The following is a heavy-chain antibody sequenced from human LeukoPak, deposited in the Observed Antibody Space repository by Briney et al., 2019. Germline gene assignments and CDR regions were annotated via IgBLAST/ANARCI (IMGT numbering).Heavy chain of an antibody. CDR1: GMTFSNHW. D-gene: IGHD3-22*01. CDR2: IKTDGRTT. Sequence: GGSLRRSGAASGMTFSNHWMHWVRQAPGKGLVWVSLIKTDGRTTIYADSVKGRFTISRDDGKSTLYLQMNSLRAEDTAIYYCTTGPSFGYEWWGQGTVVTVSS. V-gene: IGHV3-74*01. CDR3: TTGPSFGYEW. J-gene: IGHJ4*02.